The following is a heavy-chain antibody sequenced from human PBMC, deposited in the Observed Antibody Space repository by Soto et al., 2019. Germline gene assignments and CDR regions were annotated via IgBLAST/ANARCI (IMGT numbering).Heavy chain of an antibody. D-gene: IGHD6-19*01. J-gene: IGHJ4*02. CDR1: GFTFSSYG. V-gene: IGHV3-33*01. CDR2: IWYDGSNK. Sequence: QVQLVESGGGVVQPGRSLRLSCAASGFTFSSYGMHWVRQAPGKGLEWVAVIWYDGSNKYYADSVKGRFTISRDNSKNTLALQMNSGRGEDTVVYYCAGAFGWGEGLVDFDYWGQGTLVTVSS. CDR3: AGAFGWGEGLVDFDY.